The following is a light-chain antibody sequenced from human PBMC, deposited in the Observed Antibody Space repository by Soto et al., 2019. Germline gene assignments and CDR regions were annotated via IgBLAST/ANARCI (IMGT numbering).Light chain of an antibody. CDR3: TSYAGSYSVFYV. J-gene: IGLJ1*01. V-gene: IGLV2-8*01. CDR1: SSDVGAYNY. CDR2: EVS. Sequence: QSVLTQPPSASGSPGQSVTISCTGTSSDVGAYNYVSWYQQLPGKAPKLIIYEVSKRPSGVPDRFSGSKSGNTASLTVSGLQAEDEADYYCTSYAGSYSVFYVFGTGTRSPS.